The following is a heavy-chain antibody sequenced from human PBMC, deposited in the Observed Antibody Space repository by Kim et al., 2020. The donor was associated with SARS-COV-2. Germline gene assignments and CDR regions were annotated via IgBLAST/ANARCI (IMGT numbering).Heavy chain of an antibody. D-gene: IGHD6-13*01. V-gene: IGHV3-23*01. Sequence: GGSLRLSCAASGFTFSSYAMSWVRQAPGKGLEWVSAISGSGGSTYYADSVKGRFTISRDNSKNTLYLQMNSLSAEDTAVYYCAKVRSWYREKGPFDYWGQGTLVTVSS. CDR2: ISGSGGST. J-gene: IGHJ4*02. CDR1: GFTFSSYA. CDR3: AKVRSWYREKGPFDY.